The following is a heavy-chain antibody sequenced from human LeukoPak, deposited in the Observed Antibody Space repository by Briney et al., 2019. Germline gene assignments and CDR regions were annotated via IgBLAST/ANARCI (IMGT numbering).Heavy chain of an antibody. D-gene: IGHD4-17*01. J-gene: IGHJ4*02. Sequence: PSETLSLTCTVSGGSISSGGYYWSWIRQHPGKGLEWIGYIYYSGSTYYNPSLKSRVTISVDTSKNQFSLKLSSVTAADTAVYYCARGRDYGDWATYFDYWGQGTLVTVPS. CDR3: ARGRDYGDWATYFDY. CDR2: IYYSGST. V-gene: IGHV4-31*03. CDR1: GGSISSGGYY.